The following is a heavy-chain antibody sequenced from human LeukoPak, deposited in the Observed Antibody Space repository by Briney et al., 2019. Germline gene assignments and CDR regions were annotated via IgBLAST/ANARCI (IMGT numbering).Heavy chain of an antibody. CDR3: ARGLAADALPSSSWLLDY. J-gene: IGHJ4*02. D-gene: IGHD6-13*01. CDR1: GYSFPSYW. V-gene: IGHV5-51*01. CDR2: IYPGDSDT. Sequence: GASLKISCKGSGYSFPSYWIGWVRQMPGKGLEWWGIIYPGDSDTRYSPSFQGQVTISADKSISTAYLQWSSLKASDNAMYYCARGLAADALPSSSWLLDYWGQGTLVTVSS.